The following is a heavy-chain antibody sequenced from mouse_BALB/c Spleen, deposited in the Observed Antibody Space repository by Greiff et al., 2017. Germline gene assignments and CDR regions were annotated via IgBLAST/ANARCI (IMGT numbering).Heavy chain of an antibody. CDR1: GFTFSSYA. D-gene: IGHD1-1*01. CDR2: ISSGGST. V-gene: IGHV5-6-5*01. J-gene: IGHJ4*01. Sequence: EVNLVESGGGLVKPGGSLKLSCAASGFTFSSYAMSWVRQTPEKRLEWVASISSGGSTYYPDSVKGRFTISRDNARNILYLQMSSLRSEDTAMYYCARDITDYWGQGTSVTVSS. CDR3: ARDITDY.